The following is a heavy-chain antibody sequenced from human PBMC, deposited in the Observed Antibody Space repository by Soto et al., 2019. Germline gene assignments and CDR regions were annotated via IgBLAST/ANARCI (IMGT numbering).Heavy chain of an antibody. CDR3: ARDRCSSTSCYWTSAAFEI. Sequence: GGSLRLSCAASGFTFSSYTMNWVRQAPGKGLEWVSSITSSSTYIYYADSVKGRFTISGDNAKNSLYLQMNSLRAEDTAVYYCARDRCSSTSCYWTSAAFEIWGQGTMVTVSS. CDR1: GFTFSSYT. D-gene: IGHD2-2*01. V-gene: IGHV3-21*01. CDR2: ITSSSTYI. J-gene: IGHJ3*02.